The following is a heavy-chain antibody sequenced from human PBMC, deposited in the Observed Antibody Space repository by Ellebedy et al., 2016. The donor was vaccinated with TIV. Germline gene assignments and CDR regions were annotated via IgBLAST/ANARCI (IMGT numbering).Heavy chain of an antibody. CDR3: AGGPRWYPFDY. Sequence: SVKVSCXASGGTFSSYAISWVRQAPGQGLEWMGGIIPIFGTANYAQKFQGRVTITADESTSTAYMELSSLRSEDTAVYYCAGGPRWYPFDYWGQGTLVTVSS. CDR1: GGTFSSYA. V-gene: IGHV1-69*13. J-gene: IGHJ4*02. CDR2: IIPIFGTA. D-gene: IGHD4-23*01.